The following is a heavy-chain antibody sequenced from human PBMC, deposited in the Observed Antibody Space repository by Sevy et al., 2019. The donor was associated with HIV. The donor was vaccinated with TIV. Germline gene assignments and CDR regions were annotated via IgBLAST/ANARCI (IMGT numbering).Heavy chain of an antibody. CDR1: GFTFSDYY. V-gene: IGHV3-11*01. CDR3: ARVVTIFGVVGGWFDP. Sequence: GGSLRLSCAASGFTFSDYYMSWIRQAPGKGLEWVSYISSSGSTIYYADSVKGRFTISGDNAKNSLYLQMNSLRAEDTAVYYCARVVTIFGVVGGWFDPWGQGTLVTVSS. J-gene: IGHJ5*02. D-gene: IGHD3-3*01. CDR2: ISSSGSTI.